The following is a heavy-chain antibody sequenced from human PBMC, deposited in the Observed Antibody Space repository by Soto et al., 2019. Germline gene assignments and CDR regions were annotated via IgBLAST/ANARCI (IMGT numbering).Heavy chain of an antibody. CDR2: IYHNGAT. D-gene: IGHD6-19*01. Sequence: QVQLQESGPGLVKPSETLSLTCSVSGDSINSDSWSWIRQAPGKGLEWIAYIYHNGATRYNPSLERRVTISIDTSQNKFSLKLVSVTTADTALYYCARRSRSSSGWYFFDQWGQGTLVTVSS. J-gene: IGHJ4*02. CDR3: ARRSRSSSGWYFFDQ. V-gene: IGHV4-59*01. CDR1: GDSINSDS.